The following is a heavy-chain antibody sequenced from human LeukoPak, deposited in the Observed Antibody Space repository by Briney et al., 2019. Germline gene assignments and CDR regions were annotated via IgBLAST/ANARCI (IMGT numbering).Heavy chain of an antibody. CDR3: ARRVGTMVWGVIINNWFDP. CDR2: IYPGDSHT. J-gene: IGHJ5*02. CDR1: GYSFTSYW. D-gene: IGHD3-10*01. V-gene: IGHV5-51*01. Sequence: GEPLKTSCKASGYSFTSYWIGWVRQMPGKGLAWTRIIYPGDSHTRYSPSFQGQVTISADKSISTASLQWGSLKASDTAMYYCARRVGTMVWGVIINNWFDPWGQGTLVAVSS.